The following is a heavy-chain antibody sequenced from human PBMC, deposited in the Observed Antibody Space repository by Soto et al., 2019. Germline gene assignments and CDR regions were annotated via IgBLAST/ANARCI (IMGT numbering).Heavy chain of an antibody. CDR3: ARRGSGSYYDY. CDR2: ISGSGGST. D-gene: IGHD1-26*01. CDR1: GFTFSSYA. V-gene: IGHV3-23*01. Sequence: ESGGGLVQPGGSLRLSCAASGFTFSSYAMRWVRQAPVKGLEWVSAISGSGGSTYYADSVKGRFTISRDNSKNTPYLQMNSLRAEDTAVNYCARRGSGSYYDYWGKGTLVTVSS. J-gene: IGHJ4*02.